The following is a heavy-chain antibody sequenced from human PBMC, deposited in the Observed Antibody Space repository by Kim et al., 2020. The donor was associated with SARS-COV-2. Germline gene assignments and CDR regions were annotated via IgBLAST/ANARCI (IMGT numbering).Heavy chain of an antibody. CDR2: INTNTGNP. CDR1: GYTFTSYA. CDR3: ARRGAAAIAAMFGGYYYYMDV. V-gene: IGHV7-4-1*02. Sequence: ASVKVSCKASGYTFTSYAMNWVRQAPGQGLEWMGWINTNTGNPTYAQGFTGRFVFSLDTPVSTAYLQISSLKAEDTAVYYCARRGAAAIAAMFGGYYYYMDVWGKGTTVTVSS. J-gene: IGHJ6*03. D-gene: IGHD3-10*02.